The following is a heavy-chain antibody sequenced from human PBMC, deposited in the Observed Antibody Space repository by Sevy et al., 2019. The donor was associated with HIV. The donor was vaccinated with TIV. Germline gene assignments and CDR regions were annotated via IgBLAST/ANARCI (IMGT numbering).Heavy chain of an antibody. CDR1: GFTFSSYE. D-gene: IGHD3-10*01. CDR3: ARDQPGFYGSGPGAFDY. J-gene: IGHJ4*02. CDR2: ISSSGSTI. V-gene: IGHV3-48*03. Sequence: GGSLRLSCAASGFTFSSYEMNWVRQAPGKGLEWVSYISSSGSTIYYADSVKGRFTISRDNAKNSLYLQMNSLRAEDTAVYYCARDQPGFYGSGPGAFDYWGQGTLVTVSS.